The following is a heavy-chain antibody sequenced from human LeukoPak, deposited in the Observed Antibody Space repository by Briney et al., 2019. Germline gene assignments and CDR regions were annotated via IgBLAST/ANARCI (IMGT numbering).Heavy chain of an antibody. CDR1: GGSISISTYY. D-gene: IGHD1-26*01. CDR2: IYSSGTT. Sequence: SETLSLTCTVSGGSISISTYYWGWVRQPPGKGLEWIGSIYSSGTTYYNPSLKSQFTISLDTSKNQFSLKLSSVTAADTAVYYCAREKVGATTVASRHYQYYMDVWGKGTRSPSP. CDR3: AREKVGATTVASRHYQYYMDV. J-gene: IGHJ6*03. V-gene: IGHV4-39*07.